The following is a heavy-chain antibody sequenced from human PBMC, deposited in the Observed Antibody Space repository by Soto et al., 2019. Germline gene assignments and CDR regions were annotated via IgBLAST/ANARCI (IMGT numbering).Heavy chain of an antibody. D-gene: IGHD4-17*01. CDR2: IYYSGST. Sequence: QVQLQESGPGLVKPSETLSLTCTVSGGSISSYYWSWIRQPPGKGLEWIGYIYYSGSTNYNPSLKIRVTISVGTSKNQFSLQLSSVTAADTAVYYCARAYGDYVFDYWGQGTLVTVSS. CDR3: ARAYGDYVFDY. CDR1: GGSISSYY. V-gene: IGHV4-59*01. J-gene: IGHJ4*02.